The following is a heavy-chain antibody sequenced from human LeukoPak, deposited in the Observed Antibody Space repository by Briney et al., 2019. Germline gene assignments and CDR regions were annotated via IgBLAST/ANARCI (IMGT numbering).Heavy chain of an antibody. CDR2: ISYDGSNQ. J-gene: IGHJ3*01. V-gene: IGHV3-30*18. CDR1: GFTFSSYD. D-gene: IGHD5-18*01. CDR3: AKLHYVDTTLRHNDAFDF. Sequence: GGSLRLSCAASGFTFSSYDIHWVRQAPGMGLEWVALISYDGSNQYYADSVKGRFTISRDNSKNTLYLQMSSLRTEDTAIYYCAKLHYVDTTLRHNDAFDFWGQGAMVTVSS.